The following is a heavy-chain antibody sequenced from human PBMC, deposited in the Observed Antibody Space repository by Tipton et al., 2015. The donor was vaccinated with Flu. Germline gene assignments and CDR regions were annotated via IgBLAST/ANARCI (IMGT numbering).Heavy chain of an antibody. V-gene: IGHV3-23*01. Sequence: SLRLSCAASGFTVSSNYMSWVRQAPGKGLEWVSVISGSGGSTYYADSVKGRFTIFRDNSKNTLYLQMNSLRAEDTAVYYCARDYQGDGAIGYWGQGTLVTVSS. J-gene: IGHJ4*02. CDR2: ISGSGGST. D-gene: IGHD3-16*02. CDR3: ARDYQGDGAIGY. CDR1: GFTVSSNY.